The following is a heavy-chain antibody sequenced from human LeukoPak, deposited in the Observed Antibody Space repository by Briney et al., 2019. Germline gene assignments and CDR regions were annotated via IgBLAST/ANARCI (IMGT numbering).Heavy chain of an antibody. CDR3: ARAGRDWGSYRPIDY. D-gene: IGHD3-16*02. V-gene: IGHV4-34*01. CDR2: INHSGST. CDR1: GGSFSGYY. Sequence: SETLSLTCAVYGGSFSGYYWSWIRQPPGKGLEWIGEINHSGSTNYNPSLKSRVTISVDTSKNQFSLKLSSVTAADTAVYYCARAGRDWGSYRPIDYWGQGTLVTVSS. J-gene: IGHJ4*02.